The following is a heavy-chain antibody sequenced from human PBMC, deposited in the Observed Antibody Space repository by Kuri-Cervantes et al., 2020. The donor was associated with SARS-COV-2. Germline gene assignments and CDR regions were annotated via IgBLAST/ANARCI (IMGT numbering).Heavy chain of an antibody. V-gene: IGHV3-21*04. D-gene: IGHD2-8*01. CDR1: GFTFSSYS. J-gene: IGHJ2*01. Sequence: GESLKISCTASGFTFSSYSMNWVRQAPGEGLEWVSSISSSSSYIYYADSVKGRFTISRDNSKNTLYLQMNSLRAEDTAVYYCAKDRVYLRWYFDLWGRGTLVTVSS. CDR2: ISSSSSYI. CDR3: AKDRVYLRWYFDL.